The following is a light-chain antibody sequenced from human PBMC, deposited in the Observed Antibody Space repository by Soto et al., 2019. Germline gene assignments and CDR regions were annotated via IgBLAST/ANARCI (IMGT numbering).Light chain of an antibody. J-gene: IGKJ1*01. CDR3: MQARQTPWT. CDR1: QSLLHSNGYNY. CDR2: LGS. V-gene: IGKV2-28*01. Sequence: DIVMTQSPLSLPVTPGEPASISWRSSQSLLHSNGYNYLDWYLQKPGQSPQLLIYLGSNRASGVPDRFSGSGSGTDFTLKISRAEAEDVGVYYCMQARQTPWTFGQGTKVEIK.